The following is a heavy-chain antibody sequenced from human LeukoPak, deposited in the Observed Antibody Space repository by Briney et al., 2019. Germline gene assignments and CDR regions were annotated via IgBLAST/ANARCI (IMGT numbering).Heavy chain of an antibody. CDR2: ISASGGST. Sequence: PGGSLRLSCAASGFTFSSYAMSWVRQAPGKGLEWVSAISASGGSTYYADSVKGRFTISRDNSKNTVYLQMNSLRAEDTAVYYCAKDETYCGGDCSKTLGYWGQGTLVTVSS. V-gene: IGHV3-23*01. D-gene: IGHD2-21*02. CDR1: GFTFSSYA. CDR3: AKDETYCGGDCSKTLGY. J-gene: IGHJ4*02.